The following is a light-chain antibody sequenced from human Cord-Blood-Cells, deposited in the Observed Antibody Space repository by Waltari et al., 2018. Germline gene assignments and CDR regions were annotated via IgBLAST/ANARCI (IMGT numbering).Light chain of an antibody. CDR2: EGS. Sequence: QSALTQPASVSGSPGQSITISCTGTSSYVGRYNLVSWYQQHPGKAPKLMIYEGSKRPSGVSNRFSGSKSGNTASLTISGLQAEDEADYYCCSYAGRSTYVVFGGGTKLTVL. CDR3: CSYAGRSTYVV. V-gene: IGLV2-23*01. J-gene: IGLJ2*01. CDR1: SSYVGRYNL.